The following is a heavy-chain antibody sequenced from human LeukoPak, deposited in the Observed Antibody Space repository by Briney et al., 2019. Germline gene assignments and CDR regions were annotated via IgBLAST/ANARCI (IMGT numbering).Heavy chain of an antibody. Sequence: ASVKVSCKASGGTFSSYAISWVRQAPGQGLEWMGWMNPNSGNTGYAQKFQGRVTITRNTSISTAYMELSSLRSEDTAVYYCATLGYCSGGSCQRDYWGQGTLVTVSS. CDR3: ATLGYCSGGSCQRDY. CDR1: GGTFSSYA. CDR2: MNPNSGNT. J-gene: IGHJ4*02. V-gene: IGHV1-8*03. D-gene: IGHD2-15*01.